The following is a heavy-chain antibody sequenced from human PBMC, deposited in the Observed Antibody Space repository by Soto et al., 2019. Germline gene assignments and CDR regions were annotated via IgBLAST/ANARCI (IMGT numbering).Heavy chain of an antibody. Sequence: GESLKISCKGSGYSFAGYWITWVRQKPGKGLEWMGRIDPSDSQTYYSPSFRGHVTISVTKSITTVFLQMYNLRAEDTARYYYAKRATTVPTPGNYFDCWGQGTLVTVSS. CDR1: GYSFAGYW. CDR2: IDPSDSQT. V-gene: IGHV5-10-1*01. D-gene: IGHD2-15*01. J-gene: IGHJ4*02. CDR3: AKRATTVPTPGNYFDC.